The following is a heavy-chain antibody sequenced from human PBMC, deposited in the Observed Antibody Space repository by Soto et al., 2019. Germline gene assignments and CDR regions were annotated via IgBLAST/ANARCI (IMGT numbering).Heavy chain of an antibody. CDR1: GGSISSGGYY. D-gene: IGHD6-6*01. V-gene: IGHV4-31*03. Sequence: SETLSLTCTVSGGSISSGGYYWSWIRQHPGKGLEWIGYIYYSGSTYYNPSLKSRVTISVDTSKNQFSLKLSSVTAADTAVYYCARVGRPAYYFDYWGQGTLVTVSS. J-gene: IGHJ4*02. CDR2: IYYSGST. CDR3: ARVGRPAYYFDY.